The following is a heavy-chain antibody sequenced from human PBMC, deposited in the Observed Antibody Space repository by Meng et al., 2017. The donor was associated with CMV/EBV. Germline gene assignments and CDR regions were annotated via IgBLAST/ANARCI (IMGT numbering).Heavy chain of an antibody. V-gene: IGHV1-2*02. Sequence: ASVKVSCKASGYTFTGYYMHWVRQAPGQGLEWMGWINPNSGGTNYAQKFQGRVTMTRDTSISTAYMELSRLRSDDTAVYYCARIDYSSSYFALDIWGQGTMVTVSS. D-gene: IGHD6-13*01. CDR2: INPNSGGT. J-gene: IGHJ3*02. CDR1: GYTFTGYY. CDR3: ARIDYSSSYFALDI.